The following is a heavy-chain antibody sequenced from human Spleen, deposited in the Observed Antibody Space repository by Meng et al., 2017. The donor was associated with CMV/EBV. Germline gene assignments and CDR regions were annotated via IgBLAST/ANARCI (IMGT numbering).Heavy chain of an antibody. D-gene: IGHD3-3*01. Sequence: ASVKVSCKASGYTFTSYGISWVRQAPGQGLEWMGWISTYNGNTNYAQKLQGRVTMTTDTSTITAYKELRSLRSDDTAVYYCARDRWGSFGVVERPLPFDYWGQGTLVTVSS. CDR1: GYTFTSYG. V-gene: IGHV1-18*01. J-gene: IGHJ4*02. CDR2: ISTYNGNT. CDR3: ARDRWGSFGVVERPLPFDY.